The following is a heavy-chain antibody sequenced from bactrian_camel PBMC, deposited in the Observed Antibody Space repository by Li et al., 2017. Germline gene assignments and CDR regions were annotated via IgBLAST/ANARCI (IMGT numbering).Heavy chain of an antibody. Sequence: SGYTYSTNCMAWFRQAPGKEREGVVAIYTGGDYTYYADSVEGRFTISQDNAKNTMYLQMDSLKSEDSAMYYCAAAHRPPWGGSWASLSTYEYVYWGQGTQVTVS. CDR1: GYTYSTNC. D-gene: IGHD6*01. CDR2: IYTGGDYT. V-gene: IGHV3S1*01. CDR3: AAAHRPPWGGSWASLSTYEYVY. J-gene: IGHJ4*01.